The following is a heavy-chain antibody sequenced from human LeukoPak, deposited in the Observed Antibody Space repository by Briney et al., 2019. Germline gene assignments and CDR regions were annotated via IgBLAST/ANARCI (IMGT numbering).Heavy chain of an antibody. CDR2: IYYSGST. J-gene: IGHJ4*02. CDR1: GGSISSSSYY. Sequence: SETLSLTCTVTGGSISSSSYYWGWIRQPPGKGLEWIGSIYYSGSTYYNPSLKSRVTISVDTSKNQFSLKLSSVAAADTAVYYCARAQDYDSSGYYLDFDYWGQGTLVTVSS. CDR3: ARAQDYDSSGYYLDFDY. D-gene: IGHD3-22*01. V-gene: IGHV4-39*07.